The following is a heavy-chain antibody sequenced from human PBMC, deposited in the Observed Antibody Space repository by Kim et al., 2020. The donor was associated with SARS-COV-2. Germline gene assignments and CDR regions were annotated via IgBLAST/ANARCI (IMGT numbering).Heavy chain of an antibody. V-gene: IGHV4-34*01. CDR2: INHSGST. D-gene: IGHD6-13*01. CDR1: GGSFSGYY. J-gene: IGHJ4*02. Sequence: SETLSLTCAVYGGSFSGYYWSWIRQPPGKGLEWIGEINHSGSTNYNPSLKSRVTISVDTSKNQFSLKLSSVTAADTAVYYCARGRRQQLRGYGYWGQGTLVTVSS. CDR3: ARGRRQQLRGYGY.